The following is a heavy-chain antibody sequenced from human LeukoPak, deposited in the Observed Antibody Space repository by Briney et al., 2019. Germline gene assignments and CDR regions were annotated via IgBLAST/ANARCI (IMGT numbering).Heavy chain of an antibody. J-gene: IGHJ4*02. V-gene: IGHV3-43*01. D-gene: IGHD1-26*01. CDR1: GFTFDDYT. CDR3: ATDPEGGGYYFDY. CDR2: ISWDGGST. Sequence: GGSLRLSCAASGFTFDDYTMHWVRQAPGKGLEWVSLISWDGGSTYYADSVKGRFTISRDNSKNSLYLQMNSLRTEDTALYYCATDPEGGGYYFDYWGQGTLVTVSS.